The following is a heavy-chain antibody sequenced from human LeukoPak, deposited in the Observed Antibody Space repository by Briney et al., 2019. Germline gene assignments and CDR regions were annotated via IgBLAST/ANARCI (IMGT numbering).Heavy chain of an antibody. D-gene: IGHD4/OR15-4a*01. CDR2: IPFDGNNK. J-gene: IGHJ4*02. CDR1: GFTFSSYG. V-gene: IGHV3-30*02. Sequence: GGSLRLSCAGSGFTFSSYGMHWVRLAPGKGLEWVAFIPFDGNNKSYTDSLKGRFTISRDNSKNTLYLQMNSQRADDTAIYYCAKGSPRTMESWGQGTLVTVSS. CDR3: AKGSPRTMES.